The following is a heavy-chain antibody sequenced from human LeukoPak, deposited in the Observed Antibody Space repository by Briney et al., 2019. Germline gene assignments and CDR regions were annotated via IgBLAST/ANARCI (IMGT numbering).Heavy chain of an antibody. V-gene: IGHV4-4*09. Sequence: SSETLSLTCTVSGGFISGGYWSWIRQPPGRGLEWIGYVYTSGSTNYNPSLKSRVTISVDTSKSQFALKLSSVTAADTAVYYCAKSYFDYSTYYSYYFNLWGQGALVTVSS. D-gene: IGHD4-11*01. J-gene: IGHJ4*02. CDR2: VYTSGST. CDR1: GGFISGGY. CDR3: AKSYFDYSTYYSYYFNL.